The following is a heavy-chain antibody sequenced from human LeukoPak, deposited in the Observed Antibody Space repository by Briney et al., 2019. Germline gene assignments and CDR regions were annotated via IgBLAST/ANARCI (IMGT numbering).Heavy chain of an antibody. D-gene: IGHD2-2*01. J-gene: IGHJ4*02. CDR2: ISSNGGST. V-gene: IGHV3-64*04. CDR1: GFTFSNYT. Sequence: GGSLRLSCSASGFTFSNYTMHWVRQAPGKGLEYVSSISSNGGSTYSADSVKGRFTISRDNAKNSLYLQMNSLRVEDTAVYYCARTPRGQLPALYRGQGTLVTVSS. CDR3: ARTPRGQLPALY.